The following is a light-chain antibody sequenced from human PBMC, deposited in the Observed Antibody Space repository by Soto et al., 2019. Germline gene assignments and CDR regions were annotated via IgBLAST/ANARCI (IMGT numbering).Light chain of an antibody. V-gene: IGLV4-69*01. CDR2: LNIDGSH. CDR1: SGHSSYA. CDR3: QTWVTGILV. J-gene: IGLJ2*01. Sequence: QPVLTQSPSASASLGASVKLTCTLSSGHSSYAIAWHQQQPEKGPRYLLNLNIDGSHSTGDGIPDRFSGSSSGAERYLTISSLQSEDEADYYCQTWVTGILVFGGGTKLTVL.